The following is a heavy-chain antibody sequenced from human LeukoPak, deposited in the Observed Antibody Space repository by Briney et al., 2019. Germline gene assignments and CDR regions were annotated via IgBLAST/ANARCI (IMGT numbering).Heavy chain of an antibody. CDR2: ISGSGGST. D-gene: IGHD4-23*01. V-gene: IGHV3-23*01. J-gene: IGHJ4*02. CDR3: AKALYGGNSEGTPVDY. CDR1: RFTFSSYA. Sequence: GGSLRLSCAASRFTFSSYAMSWVRQAPGKGLEWVSAISGSGGSTYYADSVKGRFTISRDNSKNTLYLQMNSLRAEDTAVYYCAKALYGGNSEGTPVDYWGQGTLVTVSS.